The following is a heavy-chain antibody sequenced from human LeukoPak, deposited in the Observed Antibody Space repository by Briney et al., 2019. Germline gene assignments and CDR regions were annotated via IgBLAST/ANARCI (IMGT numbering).Heavy chain of an antibody. CDR2: IYHSGST. CDR3: ATLRALSITMIVVVITTYYFDY. Sequence: PSETLSLTCAVSGYSISSDYYWGWIRQPPGKGLEWIGSIYHSGSTYYNPSLKSRVTIPVDTSKNQFSLNLTSVTAADTAVYYCATLRALSITMIVVVITTYYFDYWGQGTLVTVSS. V-gene: IGHV4-38-2*01. D-gene: IGHD3-22*01. CDR1: GYSISSDYY. J-gene: IGHJ4*02.